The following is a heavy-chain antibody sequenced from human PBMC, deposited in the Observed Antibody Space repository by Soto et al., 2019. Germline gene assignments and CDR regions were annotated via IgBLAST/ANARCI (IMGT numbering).Heavy chain of an antibody. Sequence: ASVKVSCKTSGYTFNTYGINWVRQAPGQGLELMGWISAYDGKTTYAEKFQGRVTLTTDTSTSTAYMELRSLRSDDTAIYYCARDPHEFWTSYWFDPWGQGSPVTSPQ. D-gene: IGHD3-3*01. J-gene: IGHJ5*02. V-gene: IGHV1-18*01. CDR1: GYTFNTYG. CDR2: ISAYDGKT. CDR3: ARDPHEFWTSYWFDP.